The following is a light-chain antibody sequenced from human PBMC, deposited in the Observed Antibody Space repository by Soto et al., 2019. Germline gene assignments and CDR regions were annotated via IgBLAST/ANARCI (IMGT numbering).Light chain of an antibody. CDR3: QSYDTSLSGWV. Sequence: QSVLTQPPSVSGAPGQRVTISCTGSSSNIGAGSDVHWYQQFPGAAPKLLIFANSVRPSGVPDRFSASKSGASASLAITGLQAEDEADYYCQSYDTSLSGWVFGGGTQLT. CDR2: ANS. CDR1: SSNIGAGSD. J-gene: IGLJ7*01. V-gene: IGLV1-40*01.